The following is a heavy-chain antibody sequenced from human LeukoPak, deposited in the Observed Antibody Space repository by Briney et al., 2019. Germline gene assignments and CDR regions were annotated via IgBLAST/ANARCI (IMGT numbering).Heavy chain of an antibody. CDR2: IYYSGST. V-gene: IGHV4-39*07. CDR1: GGSISSSSYY. Sequence: SETLSLTRTVSGGSISSSSYYWGWIRQPPGKGLEWIGSIYYSGSTYYNPSLKSRVTISVDTSKNQFSLKLSSVTAADTAVYYCARESLGWGGSDYWGQGTLVTVSS. CDR3: ARESLGWGGSDY. D-gene: IGHD3-3*01. J-gene: IGHJ4*02.